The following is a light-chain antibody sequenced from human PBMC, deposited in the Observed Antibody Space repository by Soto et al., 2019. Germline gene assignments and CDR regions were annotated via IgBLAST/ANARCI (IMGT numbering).Light chain of an antibody. V-gene: IGLV3-21*02. CDR2: DDS. CDR3: QVWDSSTDHRV. J-gene: IGLJ3*02. Sequence: SSELTQAPSVSVAPGQTASNTWGGNNIGSKSVYWYQQKPGQAPVLVVYDDSDRPSGIPERFSGSNSGNTATLTISKVEAGDEADFYCQVWDSSTDHRVFGGGTKVTVL. CDR1: NIGSKS.